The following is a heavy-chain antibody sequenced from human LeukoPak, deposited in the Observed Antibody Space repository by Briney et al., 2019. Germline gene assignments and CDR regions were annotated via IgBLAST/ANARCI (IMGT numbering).Heavy chain of an antibody. V-gene: IGHV1-24*01. CDR2: FDPEDGET. Sequence: ASVKVSCKVSGYTLTELSMHWVRQAPGKGLEWMGGFDPEDGETIYAQKFQGRVTMTEDTSTDTAYMELSSLRSEDTAVYYCATGIVVVPAAIMDYWGQGTLVTVSS. J-gene: IGHJ4*02. CDR1: GYTLTELS. D-gene: IGHD2-2*01. CDR3: ATGIVVVPAAIMDY.